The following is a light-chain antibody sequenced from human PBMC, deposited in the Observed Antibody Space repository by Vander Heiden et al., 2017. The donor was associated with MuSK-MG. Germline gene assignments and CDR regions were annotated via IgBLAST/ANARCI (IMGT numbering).Light chain of an antibody. Sequence: QSVLTQPPSASGTPGQRVTIFCSGSSSNIGSNYVYWYQQLPGTAPNLLIYRNNQRPSGVPDRFSGSKSGTSASLAISGLRSEDEADYYCAAWDDSLSGQGVFGGGTKLTVL. CDR1: SSNIGSNY. CDR2: RNN. V-gene: IGLV1-47*01. J-gene: IGLJ2*01. CDR3: AAWDDSLSGQGV.